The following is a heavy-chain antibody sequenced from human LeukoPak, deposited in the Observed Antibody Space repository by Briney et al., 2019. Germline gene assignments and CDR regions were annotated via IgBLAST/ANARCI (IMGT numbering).Heavy chain of an antibody. CDR1: GFTFTNYW. V-gene: IGHV3-7*01. Sequence: QPGRSLTLSCAASGFTFTNYWMSWVRHAPGKGGEWVANIKQDGSEKYYVDSVKGRFTISRDNAKNSLYLQMSSLRAEDTAVYYCARDDYGGTRYWGQGTLVTVSS. CDR2: IKQDGSEK. CDR3: ARDDYGGTRY. J-gene: IGHJ4*02. D-gene: IGHD4/OR15-4a*01.